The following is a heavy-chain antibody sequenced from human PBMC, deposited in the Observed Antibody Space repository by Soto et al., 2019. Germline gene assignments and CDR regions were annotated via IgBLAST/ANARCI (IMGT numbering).Heavy chain of an antibody. D-gene: IGHD5-18*01. J-gene: IGHJ6*01. CDR2: IYHSGST. CDR1: GGSISSGGYS. CDR3: ARDAKGYSYGYYYYGMDV. Sequence: PSVLLSLTCAVFGGSISSGGYSWSWIRQPPGKGLEWIGYIYHSGSTYYNPSLKSRVTISVDRSKNQFSLKLSSVTAADTAVYYFARDAKGYSYGYYYYGMDVWGQGTTVTVSS. V-gene: IGHV4-30-2*01.